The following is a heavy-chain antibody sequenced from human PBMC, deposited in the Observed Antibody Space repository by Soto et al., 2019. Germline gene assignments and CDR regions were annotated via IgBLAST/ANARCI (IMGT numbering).Heavy chain of an antibody. CDR2: IYYSGST. CDR1: GESMRSGNHY. D-gene: IGHD3-9*01. V-gene: IGHV4-30-4*01. CDR3: ARGDIMTFYGCMGV. J-gene: IGHJ6*02. Sequence: NPSETLSLTCTVSGESMRSGNHYWTWIRQPPGKGLEWIGYIYYSGSTYYSPSLKSRVTISVDTSKNQFSLKLNSVTAAATAVYYWARGDIMTFYGCMGVWGQRLTGTVSS.